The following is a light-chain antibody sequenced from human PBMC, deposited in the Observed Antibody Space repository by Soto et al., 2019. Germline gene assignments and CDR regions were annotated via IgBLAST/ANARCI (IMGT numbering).Light chain of an antibody. Sequence: QSALTQPRSVSGSPGQSVTISCTGTSSDIGAYDFVSWHQHHPGKAPKVIIYDVTKRPSGVPDRFSGSKSGNTASLTISGLQAEDEADSHCGSYTRSYSLVFGGGTKLTLL. CDR2: DVT. CDR1: SSDIGAYDF. CDR3: GSYTRSYSLV. J-gene: IGLJ2*01. V-gene: IGLV2-11*01.